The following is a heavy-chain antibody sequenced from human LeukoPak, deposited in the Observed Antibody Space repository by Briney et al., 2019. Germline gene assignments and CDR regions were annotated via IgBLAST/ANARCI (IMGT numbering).Heavy chain of an antibody. J-gene: IGHJ5*02. CDR3: ARDRFSYGSGSYLRWLDP. V-gene: IGHV1-3*01. D-gene: IGHD3-10*01. Sequence: ASVKVSCKASGYTFTSYAIHWVRQAPGQRLEWMGWINAGNGNTKYSQKFQGRVTITRDTSASTAYMELSSLTSEDTAVYYCARDRFSYGSGSYLRWLDPWGQGTLVTVSS. CDR2: INAGNGNT. CDR1: GYTFTSYA.